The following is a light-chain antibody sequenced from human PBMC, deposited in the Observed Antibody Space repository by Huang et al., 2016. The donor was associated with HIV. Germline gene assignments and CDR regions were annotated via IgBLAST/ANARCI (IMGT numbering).Light chain of an antibody. CDR1: PTVLYSSNKKNY. CDR2: GAS. J-gene: IGKJ1*01. Sequence: DIVMTQSPDSLAVSLGERVTITCKSSPTVLYSSNKKNYLAWYQRKPGPPPKLLIYGASTRESGVPDRFSGSGSGTDFTLTISSLQAADVAVYYCHQYYRSPWTFGQGTKVEIK. CDR3: HQYYRSPWT. V-gene: IGKV4-1*01.